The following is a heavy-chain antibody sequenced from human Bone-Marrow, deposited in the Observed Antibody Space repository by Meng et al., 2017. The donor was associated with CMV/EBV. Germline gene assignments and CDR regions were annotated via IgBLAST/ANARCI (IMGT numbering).Heavy chain of an antibody. J-gene: IGHJ4*02. V-gene: IGHV1-46*01. Sequence: GYDMHWVRQAPGQGLGWMGIINPSGGSTGYGQEFQGRVTMTRDTSTSTVYMELSSLRSEDTAVYYCAREGGGAAAGSYYFDYWGQGTLVTVSS. D-gene: IGHD6-13*01. CDR2: INPSGGST. CDR3: AREGGGAAAGSYYFDY. CDR1: GYD.